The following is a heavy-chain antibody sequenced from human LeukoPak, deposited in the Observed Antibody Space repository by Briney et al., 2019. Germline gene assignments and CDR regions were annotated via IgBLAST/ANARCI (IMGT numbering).Heavy chain of an antibody. CDR2: INHSGST. Sequence: SETLSLTCTVSGYSISTGYYWDWIRQPPGKGLEWIGEINHSGSTNYNPSLKSRVTISVDTSKNQFSLKLSSVTAADTAVYYCARARSTMARGENWFDPWGQGTLVTVSS. D-gene: IGHD3-10*01. J-gene: IGHJ5*02. CDR3: ARARSTMARGENWFDP. CDR1: GYSISTGYY. V-gene: IGHV4-38-2*02.